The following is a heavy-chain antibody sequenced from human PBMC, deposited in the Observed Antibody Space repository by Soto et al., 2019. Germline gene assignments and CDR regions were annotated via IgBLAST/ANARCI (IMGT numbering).Heavy chain of an antibody. D-gene: IGHD1-20*01. CDR2: MSYDGSNK. J-gene: IGHJ6*02. V-gene: IGHV3-30-3*01. CDR1: GFTFNSYA. Sequence: QVQLVESGGGVVQPGRSLRLSCAASGFTFNSYAMHWVRQAPGKGLEWVAVMSYDGSNKYYADSVKGRFTISRDNSKNTLYLRMNSLRADDTSLYYWARGYPADKGYYYYGMDVWGQGTTVTVSS. CDR3: ARGYPADKGYYYYGMDV.